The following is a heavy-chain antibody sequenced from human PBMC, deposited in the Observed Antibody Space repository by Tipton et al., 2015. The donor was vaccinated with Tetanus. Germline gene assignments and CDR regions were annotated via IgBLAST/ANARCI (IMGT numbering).Heavy chain of an antibody. CDR3: VRAPYNSPGKYYFDY. V-gene: IGHV4-59*01. J-gene: IGHJ4*02. Sequence: TLSLTCTVSGGSINSYYWSWVRLPPGKGLEWIGNVHYSGSTHYNPSLKSRVIISVDTSKNQFSLKLRSVTAADTAVYYCVRAPYNSPGKYYFDYWGQGRLVTVSS. D-gene: IGHD1-1*01. CDR1: GGSINSYY. CDR2: VHYSGST.